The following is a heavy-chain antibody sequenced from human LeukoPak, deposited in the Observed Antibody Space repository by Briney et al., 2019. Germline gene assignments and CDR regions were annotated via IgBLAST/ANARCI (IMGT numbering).Heavy chain of an antibody. CDR1: GFTFSSYS. CDR3: ATGVDSSGYNFDY. J-gene: IGHJ4*02. Sequence: GGSLRLSCAASGFTFSSYSINWVRQAPGKGLEWVSSISSSSSYIYYADSVKGRFTISRDNAKNSLYLQMNSLRAEDTAVYYCATGVDSSGYNFDYWGQGTLVTVSS. V-gene: IGHV3-21*01. CDR2: ISSSSSYI. D-gene: IGHD3-22*01.